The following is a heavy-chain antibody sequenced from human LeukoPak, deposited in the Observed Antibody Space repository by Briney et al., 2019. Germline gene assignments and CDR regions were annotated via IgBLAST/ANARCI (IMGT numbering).Heavy chain of an antibody. CDR3: SMYFYNSRGYSLYYFVY. V-gene: IGHV1-69*05. Sequence: SVKVSCKASGGTVSKYGIIWVRQAPGQGLEWMGRIIPSFGTPNYAQKFQDRVTLTTDESTSTAYMELSSLRSEDTAVYYCSMYFYNSRGYSLYYFVYWGQGTLVTVSS. J-gene: IGHJ4*02. CDR1: GGTVSKYG. D-gene: IGHD3-22*01. CDR2: IIPSFGTP.